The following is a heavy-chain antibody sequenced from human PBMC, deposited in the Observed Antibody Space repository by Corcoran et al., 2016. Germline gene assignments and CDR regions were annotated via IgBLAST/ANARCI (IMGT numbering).Heavy chain of an antibody. D-gene: IGHD2-15*01. CDR2: ISSSGTTV. CDR1: GLTFSSYS. V-gene: IGHV3-48*04. CDR3: ARGWSGGIL. Sequence: EVQMVESGGGLVQPGGSLRLSCAASGLTFSSYSMNWVRQAPGKGLQWVSYISSSGTTVYYADSVKGRFTNSRDNAENSLYLQMNSLRVEDTALYFCARGWSGGILWGRGTMVTVSS. J-gene: IGHJ3*01.